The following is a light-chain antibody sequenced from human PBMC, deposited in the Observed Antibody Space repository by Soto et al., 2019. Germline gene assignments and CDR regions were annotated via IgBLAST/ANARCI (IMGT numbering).Light chain of an antibody. V-gene: IGKV1-9*01. CDR2: AAS. CDR1: QSISRE. CDR3: QQLKSYPIT. Sequence: DIQMTQSPSTLSASVGDTVTITCRASQSISRELAWYDQKPGKAPKRLIYAASTLQSGVPSRFSGSGSGTEFTLTISSLQPEDFATYYCQQLKSYPITFGQGTRLEIK. J-gene: IGKJ5*01.